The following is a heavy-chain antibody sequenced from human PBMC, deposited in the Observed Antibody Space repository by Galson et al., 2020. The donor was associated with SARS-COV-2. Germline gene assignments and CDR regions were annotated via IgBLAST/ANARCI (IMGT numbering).Heavy chain of an antibody. Sequence: ASVKVSCKTSGYIFSSYGISWVRQAPGQGLEWMGWISAYNGNTNYAQKVQGRVTMTTDTSTSTAHMEVRSLRSDDTAVYYCARGGIVVVTAPLDYWGQGTLVIVSS. CDR2: ISAYNGNT. J-gene: IGHJ4*02. CDR1: GYIFSSYG. CDR3: ARGGIVVVTAPLDY. D-gene: IGHD2-21*02. V-gene: IGHV1-18*04.